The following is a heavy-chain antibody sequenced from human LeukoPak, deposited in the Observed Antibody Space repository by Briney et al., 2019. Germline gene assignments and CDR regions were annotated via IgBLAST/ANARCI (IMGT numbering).Heavy chain of an antibody. CDR1: GFTFSSYA. CDR2: ISYDGSNK. Sequence: PGRSLRLSCAASGFTFSSYAMHWVRQAPGKGLEWVAVISYDGSNKYYADSVKGRFTISRDNSKNTLYLQMNSLRAEDTAVYYCARDRKRRYDFWSGLDVHYGMDVWGQGTTVTVSS. J-gene: IGHJ6*02. D-gene: IGHD3-3*01. V-gene: IGHV3-30-3*01. CDR3: ARDRKRRYDFWSGLDVHYGMDV.